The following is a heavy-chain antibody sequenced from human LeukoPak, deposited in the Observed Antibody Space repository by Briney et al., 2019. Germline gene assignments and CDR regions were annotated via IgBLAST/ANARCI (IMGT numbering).Heavy chain of an antibody. J-gene: IGHJ5*02. CDR2: INPNSGGT. V-gene: IGHV1-2*06. D-gene: IGHD2-2*01. CDR3: ARSPLTYCSSTSCYGLDP. Sequence: ASVKVSCKASGYTFTGYYMHWVRQAPGQGLEWMGRINPNSGGTNYAQQFQGRVTMTRDTSISTAYMELSRLRSDDTAVYYCARSPLTYCSSTSCYGLDPWGQGTLVTVSS. CDR1: GYTFTGYY.